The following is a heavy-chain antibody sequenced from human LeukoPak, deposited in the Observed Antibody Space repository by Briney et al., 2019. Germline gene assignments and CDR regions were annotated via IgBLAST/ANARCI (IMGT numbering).Heavy chain of an antibody. J-gene: IGHJ1*01. CDR3: ARSSPPAGYYSSSSGEAEYFQH. CDR1: AGSISSYY. Sequence: PSETLSLTSTVPAGSISSYYWSWTRPPPGHGLHRIRNIYYIRTTNYNPSLKSRVTISVDTSKNQFSLKLSSVTAADTAVYYCARSSPPAGYYSSSSGEAEYFQHWGQGTLVTVSS. D-gene: IGHD6-6*01. CDR2: IYYIRTT. V-gene: IGHV4-59*01.